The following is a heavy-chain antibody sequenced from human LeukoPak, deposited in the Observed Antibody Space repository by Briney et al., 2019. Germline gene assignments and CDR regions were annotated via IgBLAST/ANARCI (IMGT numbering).Heavy chain of an antibody. CDR2: ISSSGSTI. Sequence: GGSLRLSCAASGFTFSSYEMNWVRQAPGKGLEWVSYISSSGSTIYYADTAKGRFTISRDNAKNSLYLQMNSLRAEDTAVYSCAREGGDGYNFDYWGQGTLITVSS. J-gene: IGHJ4*02. V-gene: IGHV3-48*03. CDR3: AREGGDGYNFDY. D-gene: IGHD5-24*01. CDR1: GFTFSSYE.